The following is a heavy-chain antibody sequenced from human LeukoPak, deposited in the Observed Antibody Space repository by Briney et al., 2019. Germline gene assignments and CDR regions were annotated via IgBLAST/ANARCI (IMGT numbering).Heavy chain of an antibody. V-gene: IGHV4-34*01. J-gene: IGHJ6*03. CDR1: GGSFSSYY. Sequence: SETLSLTCTVYGGSFSSYYWHWFRQPPGKGPQWIGEINYSGSTKYNPSLKSRVTISIDTSKNQFSLKLSSVTAADTAVYYCAQWGNNMDVWGKGTTVIVTS. CDR3: AQWGNNMDV. D-gene: IGHD3-16*01. CDR2: INYSGST.